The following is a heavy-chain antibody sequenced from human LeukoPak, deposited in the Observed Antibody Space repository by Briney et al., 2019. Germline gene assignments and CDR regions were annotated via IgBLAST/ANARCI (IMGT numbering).Heavy chain of an antibody. V-gene: IGHV4-59*08. CDR3: ARWESRDGYNTHAFDI. CDR2: IYYSGST. Sequence: PSETLSLTCTVSGDSISSYYWSWIRQPPGKGLEWIGYIYYSGSTNYNPSLKSRVTISVDTSKNQFSLKLSSVTAADTAVYYCARWESRDGYNTHAFDIWGQGTMVTVSS. CDR1: GDSISSYY. J-gene: IGHJ3*02. D-gene: IGHD5-24*01.